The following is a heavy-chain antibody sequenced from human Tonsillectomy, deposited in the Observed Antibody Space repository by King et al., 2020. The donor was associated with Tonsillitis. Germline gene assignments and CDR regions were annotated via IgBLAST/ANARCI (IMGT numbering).Heavy chain of an antibody. J-gene: IGHJ3*02. CDR2: INHSGST. Sequence: VQLQQWGAGLLKPSETLSLTCAVYGGSFSGYYWSWIRQPPGKGLEWIGEINHSGSTNYNPSLKSRVTISVDTSKNQFSLKLSSVTAADTAIYYCARGLDITMVRGPNAFDIWGQGTMVTVSS. V-gene: IGHV4-34*01. CDR3: ARGLDITMVRGPNAFDI. D-gene: IGHD3-10*01. CDR1: GGSFSGYY.